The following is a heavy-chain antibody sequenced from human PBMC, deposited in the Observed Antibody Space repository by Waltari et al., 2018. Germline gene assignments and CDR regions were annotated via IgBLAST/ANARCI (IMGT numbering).Heavy chain of an antibody. CDR1: GGSFSGYY. CDR2: INHSGST. D-gene: IGHD5-18*01. Sequence: QVQLQQWGAGLLKPSETLSLTCAVYGGSFSGYYWSWIRQPPGKGLEWIGEINHSGSTNYNTSLKIRVTISVDTSKTQFSLQLSSVTAADTAGYYCARHRYSYGYDYWGQGTLVTVSS. J-gene: IGHJ4*02. CDR3: ARHRYSYGYDY. V-gene: IGHV4-34*01.